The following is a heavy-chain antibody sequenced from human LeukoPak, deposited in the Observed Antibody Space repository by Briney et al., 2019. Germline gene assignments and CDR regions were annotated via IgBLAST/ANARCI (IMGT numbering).Heavy chain of an antibody. CDR1: GFTFSSYW. CDR3: ARYRVGYCSPTSCQNWFGP. D-gene: IGHD2-2*01. V-gene: IGHV3-7*01. Sequence: GGSLRLSCAASGFTFSSYWMSWVRQAPGKGLEWVANIKQDGSEKYYVDSVKGRFTISRDNAKNSLWLQLNSLRAEDTALYYCARYRVGYCSPTSCQNWFGPWGQGTLVTVSS. CDR2: IKQDGSEK. J-gene: IGHJ5*02.